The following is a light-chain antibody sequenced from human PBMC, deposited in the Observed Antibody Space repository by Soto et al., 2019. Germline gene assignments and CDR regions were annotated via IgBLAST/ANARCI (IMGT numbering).Light chain of an antibody. CDR1: QIVSSS. V-gene: IGKV3-11*01. J-gene: IGKJ5*01. CDR3: QQRSNWTPT. CDR2: DAS. Sequence: EIVLTQSPATLSLSQVERATLSFSASQIVSSSLAWYQQRPGQAPRLLIYDASNSATGIPARFSGSGSGTDFTLTISSLEPEDFAVYYCQQRSNWTPTFGQGTRWRL.